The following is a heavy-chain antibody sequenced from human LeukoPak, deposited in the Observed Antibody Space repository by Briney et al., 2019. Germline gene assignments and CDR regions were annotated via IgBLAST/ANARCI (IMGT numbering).Heavy chain of an antibody. CDR3: AKAGAVVVVAAKFFDY. Sequence: GGSLRLSCVASGFTFSSSWMTRVRQAPGKGLEWVVSIREDGSQKTAVDSVRGRFTISRDNAKNSVYLQMDSLRAEDTAVYYCAKAGAVVVVAAKFFDYWGQGTLVTVSS. D-gene: IGHD2-15*01. V-gene: IGHV3-7*03. CDR2: IREDGSQK. J-gene: IGHJ4*02. CDR1: GFTFSSSW.